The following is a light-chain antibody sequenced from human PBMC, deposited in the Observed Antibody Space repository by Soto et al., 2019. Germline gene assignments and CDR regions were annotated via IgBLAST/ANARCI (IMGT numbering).Light chain of an antibody. CDR3: QQYDSYSPS. Sequence: DIPMTQSPSTLSASVGDRVTITCRASQSISSWLAWYQQKSGKAPKLLIYDASSLESGVPSRFSGSGSGTEFTLTISSLQPDDFATYYCQQYDSYSPSFGQGTKLEIK. CDR2: DAS. J-gene: IGKJ2*01. V-gene: IGKV1-5*01. CDR1: QSISSW.